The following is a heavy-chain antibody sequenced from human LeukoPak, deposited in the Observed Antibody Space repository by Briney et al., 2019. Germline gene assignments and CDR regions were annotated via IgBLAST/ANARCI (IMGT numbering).Heavy chain of an antibody. D-gene: IGHD1-26*01. CDR1: GFTFDDYA. CDR3: AKAPQSGIVGAINFDY. CDR2: ISWNSGSI. J-gene: IGHJ4*02. V-gene: IGHV3-9*03. Sequence: TGGSLRLSYAASGFTFDDYAMHWVRQVPGKGLEWVSGISWNSGSIRYADSVKGRFTISRDNAKNSLYLQMNSLRAEDMALYYCAKAPQSGIVGAINFDYWGQGTLVTVSS.